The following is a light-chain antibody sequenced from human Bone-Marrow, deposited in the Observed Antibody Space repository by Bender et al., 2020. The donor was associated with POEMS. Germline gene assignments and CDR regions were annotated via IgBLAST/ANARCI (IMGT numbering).Light chain of an antibody. J-gene: IGLJ2*01. CDR1: SGDVDGYNF. Sequence: QSVLTQPPSVSGAPGQTITISCTGASGDVDGYNFVSWYQQHPGKAPKLMIYDVSNRPSGVSDRFSGSKSGNTASLTISGLQAEDEADYTCCSYAGTNTYGSNTYVIFGEGTKLTVL. CDR3: CSYAGTNTYGSNTYVI. CDR2: DVS. V-gene: IGLV2-23*02.